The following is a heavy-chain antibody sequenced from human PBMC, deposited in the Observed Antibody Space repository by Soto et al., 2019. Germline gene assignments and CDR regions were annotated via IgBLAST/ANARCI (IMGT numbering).Heavy chain of an antibody. Sequence: LETLSLTCTVSGGSISSYYWSWIRQPPGKGLEWIGYIYYSGSTNYNPPLKSRVTISVDTSKNQFSLKLSSVTAADTAVYYCARDSGPQDIVVVPAAKDRGDYYYYYGMDVWGQGTTVTVSS. D-gene: IGHD2-2*01. CDR2: IYYSGST. CDR1: GGSISSYY. J-gene: IGHJ6*02. V-gene: IGHV4-59*01. CDR3: ARDSGPQDIVVVPAAKDRGDYYYYYGMDV.